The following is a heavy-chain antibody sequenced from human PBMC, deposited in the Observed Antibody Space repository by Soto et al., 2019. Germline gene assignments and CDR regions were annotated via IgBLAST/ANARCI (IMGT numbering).Heavy chain of an antibody. D-gene: IGHD2-21*02. V-gene: IGHV1-69*13. J-gene: IGHJ6*02. CDR1: GGSFSSYA. CDR2: IIPIFGTA. CDR3: ARTRRGEVGTHYYGMAV. Sequence: ASVKVSCKASGGSFSSYAISWVRQAPGQGLEWMGGIIPIFGTANYAQKLQGRVTITADESTSTANMELSSLRSEDTAVYYCARTRRGEVGTHYYGMAVWGPGTTVTVSS.